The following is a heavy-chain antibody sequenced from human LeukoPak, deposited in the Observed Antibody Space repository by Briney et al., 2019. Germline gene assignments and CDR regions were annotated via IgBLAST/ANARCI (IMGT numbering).Heavy chain of an antibody. CDR2: INPNSGGT. V-gene: IGHV1-2*02. Sequence: ASVKVSCKASGYTFTGYYMHWVRQAPGQGLEWMGWINPNSGGTNYAQKFQGRVTMTRDTSISTAYMELSRLRSDDTAVYYCARDFRVDVNWGLCAHWGQGTLVTVSS. CDR1: GYTFTGYY. D-gene: IGHD7-27*01. J-gene: IGHJ4*02. CDR3: ARDFRVDVNWGLCAH.